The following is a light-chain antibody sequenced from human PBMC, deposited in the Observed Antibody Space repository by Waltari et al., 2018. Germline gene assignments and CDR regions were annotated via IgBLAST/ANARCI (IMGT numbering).Light chain of an antibody. V-gene: IGKV1-5*03. CDR2: GAS. CDR3: QQYFHLST. Sequence: DIQVTQSPSTLSASVGARVIITCRAIQSISSSLALFQQKQGKGPKLLIYGASTLESWVPSRFSGSGSGTEFTLTISSLQPDDFATYYCQQYFHLSTFGQGTKVEIK. J-gene: IGKJ1*01. CDR1: QSISSS.